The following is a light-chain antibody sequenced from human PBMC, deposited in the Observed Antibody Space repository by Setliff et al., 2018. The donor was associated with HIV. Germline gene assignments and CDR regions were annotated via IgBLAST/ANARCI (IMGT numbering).Light chain of an antibody. Sequence: QSALTQPASVSGSPGQSITISCTGSSSDVGDYNYVSWYQQHPGKAPKLMIYDVSYRPSGVSNRFSGSKSGNTASLTISGLQAEDEADYYCSSYTSSTPLYVFGTGTKSPS. V-gene: IGLV2-14*03. CDR1: SSDVGDYNY. J-gene: IGLJ1*01. CDR2: DVS. CDR3: SSYTSSTPLYV.